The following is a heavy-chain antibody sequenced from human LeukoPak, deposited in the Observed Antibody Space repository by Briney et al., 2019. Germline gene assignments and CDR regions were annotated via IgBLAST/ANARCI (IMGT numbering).Heavy chain of an antibody. J-gene: IGHJ4*02. Sequence: GGSLRLSCAASGFIFSDYSLNWVRQAPGKGLEWISYIGISSGNTKYADSVKGRFTISGDNAKNSLYLQMNSLRVEDTAVYYCARDHNYAFDNWGQGTLVTVSS. CDR3: ARDHNYAFDN. D-gene: IGHD1-1*01. CDR1: GFIFSDYS. V-gene: IGHV3-48*01. CDR2: IGISSGNT.